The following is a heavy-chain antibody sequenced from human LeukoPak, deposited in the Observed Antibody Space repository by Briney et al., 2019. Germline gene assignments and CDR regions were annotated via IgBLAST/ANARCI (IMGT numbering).Heavy chain of an antibody. CDR3: AGHVRYSSGWYGNAFDI. Sequence: SETLSLTCTVSGGSISSYYWSWIRQPPGKGLEWIGYIYYSGSTNYNPSLKSRVTISVDTSKNQFSLKLSSVTAADTAVYYCAGHVRYSSGWYGNAFDIWGQGTMVTVSS. CDR1: GGSISSYY. CDR2: IYYSGST. D-gene: IGHD6-19*01. J-gene: IGHJ3*02. V-gene: IGHV4-59*08.